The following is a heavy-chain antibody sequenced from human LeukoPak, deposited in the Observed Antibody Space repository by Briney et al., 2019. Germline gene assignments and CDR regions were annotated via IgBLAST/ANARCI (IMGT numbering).Heavy chain of an antibody. V-gene: IGHV4-38-2*02. CDR3: ARDPMVRGVGAFDI. CDR1: GYSISSGYY. J-gene: IGHJ3*02. CDR2: IYHSGST. Sequence: PSETLSLTCAVSGYSISSGYYWGWIRQPPGKGLEWIGSIYHSGSTYYNPSLKSRVTISVDTSKNQFSLKLSSVTAADTAVYYCARDPMVRGVGAFDIWGQGTMVSVSS. D-gene: IGHD3-10*01.